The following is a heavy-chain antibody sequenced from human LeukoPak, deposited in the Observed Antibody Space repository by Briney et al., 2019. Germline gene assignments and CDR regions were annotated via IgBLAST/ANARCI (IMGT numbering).Heavy chain of an antibody. J-gene: IGHJ4*02. CDR3: ARSGRYCSSTSCYSY. CDR1: GSTFSSDA. D-gene: IGHD2-2*01. CDR2: IIPIFGTA. Sequence: SVKVSCNASGSTFSSDAISWVRQAPGQGLEWMGGIIPIFGTANYAQKFQGRVTITADESSSTAYMELSSLRSDDTAVYYCARSGRYCSSTSCYSYWGQGTLVTVS. V-gene: IGHV1-69*01.